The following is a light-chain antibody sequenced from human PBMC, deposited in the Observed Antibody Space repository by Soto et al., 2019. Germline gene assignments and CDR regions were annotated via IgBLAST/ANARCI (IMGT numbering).Light chain of an antibody. CDR1: ESVRTN. CDR3: QQYNNWPPRT. Sequence: ETVVTQSPATLSVSPGETATLSCRASESVRTNLAWYQQKPGQAPRLLIYAASNRATGIPARFSGSGSGTEFTLTISSLQSEDFAVYYCQQYNNWPPRTFGQGTKVEIK. V-gene: IGKV3-15*01. CDR2: AAS. J-gene: IGKJ1*01.